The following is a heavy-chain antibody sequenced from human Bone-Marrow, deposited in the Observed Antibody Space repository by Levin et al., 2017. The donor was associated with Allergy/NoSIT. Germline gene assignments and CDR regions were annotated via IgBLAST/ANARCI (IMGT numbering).Heavy chain of an antibody. CDR3: TRLTRELSRYYYDMDV. D-gene: IGHD3-16*01. CDR2: ISYRGS. J-gene: IGHJ6*02. Sequence: SETLSLTCSVSVDSFTSYYWTWIRQPPGKGLEWIGSISYRGSYYSPSLRTRLTISVDTSRNQLTLKLRSVTAADTATYFCTRLTRELSRYYYDMDVWGQGTTVSVSS. V-gene: IGHV4-39*01. CDR1: VDSFTSYY.